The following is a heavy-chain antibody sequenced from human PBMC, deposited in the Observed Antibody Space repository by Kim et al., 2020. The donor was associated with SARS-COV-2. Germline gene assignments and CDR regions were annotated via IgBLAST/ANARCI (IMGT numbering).Heavy chain of an antibody. CDR3: TTDGGIGAAPLFDF. CDR1: GLTFRNAW. Sequence: GGSLRLSCAASGLTFRNAWMGWVRQVPGKGLEWVGRFKSTIDGGTRDYAPPVKGRFSMSRDDSTTTLHLQMTSLRTDDTGMYYCTTDGGIGAAPLFDFWGQGTQVTVSS. J-gene: IGHJ4*02. D-gene: IGHD6-13*01. V-gene: IGHV3-15*05. CDR2: FKSTIDGGTR.